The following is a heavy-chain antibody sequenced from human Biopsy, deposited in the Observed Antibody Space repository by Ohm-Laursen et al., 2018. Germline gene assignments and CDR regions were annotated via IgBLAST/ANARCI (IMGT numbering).Heavy chain of an antibody. D-gene: IGHD3-22*01. Sequence: PTQTLTLTCTFSGFSLNSYRVGVGWIRQPPGKALEWLALFYWDDDKRYNASLKSRLTVTKDTSKNQVVLTMTNMDPVDTGTYYCAHSLLLDSFDSRGMGFDFWGQGTPVTVSS. J-gene: IGHJ4*02. CDR3: AHSLLLDSFDSRGMGFDF. CDR2: FYWDDDK. V-gene: IGHV2-5*02. CDR1: GFSLNSYRVG.